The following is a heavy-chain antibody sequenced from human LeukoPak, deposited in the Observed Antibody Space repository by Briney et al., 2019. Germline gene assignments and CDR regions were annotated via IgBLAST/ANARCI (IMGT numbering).Heavy chain of an antibody. D-gene: IGHD3-3*01. Sequence: ASVKVSCKASGYTFTSYYMHWVRQAPGQGLEWMGIINPSGGSASYAQKFQGRVTMTEDTSTDTAYMELSSLSSEDTAVYYCATKNHYDFWSGYNYWGQGTLVTVSS. J-gene: IGHJ4*02. CDR2: INPSGGSA. CDR3: ATKNHYDFWSGYNY. CDR1: GYTFTSYY. V-gene: IGHV1-46*01.